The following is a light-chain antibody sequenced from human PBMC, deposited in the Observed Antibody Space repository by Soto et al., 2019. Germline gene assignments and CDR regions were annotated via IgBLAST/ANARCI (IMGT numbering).Light chain of an antibody. CDR3: QQYNSHSPWT. V-gene: IGKV1-5*03. CDR1: QSVSTW. CDR2: MAS. Sequence: DIQVTQSTSTLSAYGRGVVTISRRASQSVSTWLAWYQQKPGKAPQVLISMASTLESGVPSRFSGSGSGTEFTLTISSLQPDDFATYYCQQYNSHSPWTFGQGTKVDIK. J-gene: IGKJ1*01.